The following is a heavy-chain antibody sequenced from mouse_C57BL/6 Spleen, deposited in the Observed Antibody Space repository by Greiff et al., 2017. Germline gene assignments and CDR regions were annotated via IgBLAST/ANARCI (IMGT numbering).Heavy chain of an antibody. V-gene: IGHV1-82*01. J-gene: IGHJ3*01. CDR2: IYPGDGYT. Sequence: QVQLQQSGPELVKPGASVKISCKASGYAFSSSWMNWVKQRPGKGLEWIGRIYPGDGYTNYNGKFKGKATLTADKSSSTAYMQLSSLTSEDSAVYFCATPVVPPWFAYWGQGTLVTVSA. CDR1: GYAFSSSW. D-gene: IGHD1-1*01. CDR3: ATPVVPPWFAY.